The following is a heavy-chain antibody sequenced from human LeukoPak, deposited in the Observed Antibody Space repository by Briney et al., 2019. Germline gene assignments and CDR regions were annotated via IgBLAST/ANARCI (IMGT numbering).Heavy chain of an antibody. CDR2: ISRNSSYI. V-gene: IGHV3-21*01. CDR3: ARAGGYSSSTSCYLTAFDI. J-gene: IGHJ3*02. D-gene: IGHD2-2*01. Sequence: GGSLRLSCAASGFTFSNYSMNWVRQAPGKGLEWVSSISRNSSYIYYADSVKGRFTISRDNTKNSLYLQHNSLSAEDTVVYDCARAGGYSSSTSCYLTAFDIWGQGTMVTVSS. CDR1: GFTFSNYS.